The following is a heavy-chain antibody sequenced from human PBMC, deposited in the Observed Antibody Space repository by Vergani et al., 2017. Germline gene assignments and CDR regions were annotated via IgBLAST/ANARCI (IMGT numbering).Heavy chain of an antibody. CDR3: ARRLAVAGTDYFDY. V-gene: IGHV5-51*01. J-gene: IGHJ4*02. CDR2: IYPVDSDT. Sequence: EVQLVQSGAEVKKPGASLKISRKGSGYSFTNYWIAWVSQMPGKGLEWMGNIYPVDSDTRYSPSFQGQVTISADKSISTAYLQWSSLKASDTAMYCCARRLAVAGTDYFDYWGQGTLVTVSS. CDR1: GYSFTNYW. D-gene: IGHD6-19*01.